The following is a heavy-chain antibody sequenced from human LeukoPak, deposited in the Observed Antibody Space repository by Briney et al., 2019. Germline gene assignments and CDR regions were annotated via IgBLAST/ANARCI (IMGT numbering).Heavy chain of an antibody. CDR1: GFTFSSYA. V-gene: IGHV3-23*01. Sequence: PGGSLRLSCAASGFTFSSYAMSWVRQAPGKGLEWVSAISGSGGSTYYADSVKGRFTISRDNSKNTLYLQMNSLRAEDTAVYYCAKAYDFWSGYDYYMDVWGKGTTVTVSS. D-gene: IGHD3-3*01. CDR2: ISGSGGST. J-gene: IGHJ6*03. CDR3: AKAYDFWSGYDYYMDV.